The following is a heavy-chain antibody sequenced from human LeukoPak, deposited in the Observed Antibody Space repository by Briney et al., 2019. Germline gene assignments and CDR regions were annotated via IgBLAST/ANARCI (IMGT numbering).Heavy chain of an antibody. CDR3: ARDQSSGYYKTFDY. D-gene: IGHD3-22*01. CDR2: IYSGGST. Sequence: GGSLRLSCAASGFTVSSNYMSWVRQAPGKGLEWVSVIYSGGSTYYADSVKGRFTISRDNSKNTLYLQMNSLRAEDTAVYYCARDQSSGYYKTFDYWGQGTLVTVSS. V-gene: IGHV3-53*01. J-gene: IGHJ4*02. CDR1: GFTVSSNY.